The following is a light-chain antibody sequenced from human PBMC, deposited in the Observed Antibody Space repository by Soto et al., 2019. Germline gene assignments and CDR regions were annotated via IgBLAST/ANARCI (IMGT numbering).Light chain of an antibody. J-gene: IGKJ1*01. Sequence: DIQVTQSPSSLSASVGYRFTITCRTSQSISSYLNWYWQKPGKAPKLLIYAASSLEDGVPSRFSGSGSGTEFTLTISSLQHEDIATYYCQQSHTTWTFGQGTKVDI. CDR2: AAS. CDR1: QSISSY. V-gene: IGKV1-39*01. CDR3: QQSHTTWT.